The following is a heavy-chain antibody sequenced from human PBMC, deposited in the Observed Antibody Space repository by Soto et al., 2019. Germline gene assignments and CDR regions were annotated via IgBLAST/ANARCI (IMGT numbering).Heavy chain of an antibody. D-gene: IGHD3-22*01. CDR1: GFTFSSYG. CDR3: ARDKDSSGSPLGPSWFDP. Sequence: GGSLRLSCAASGFTFSSYGMHWVRQAPGKGLEWVAVIWYDGSNKYYADSVKGRFTISRDNSKNTLYLQMNSLRAEDTAVYYCARDKDSSGSPLGPSWFDPWGQGTMVTVS. V-gene: IGHV3-33*01. J-gene: IGHJ5*02. CDR2: IWYDGSNK.